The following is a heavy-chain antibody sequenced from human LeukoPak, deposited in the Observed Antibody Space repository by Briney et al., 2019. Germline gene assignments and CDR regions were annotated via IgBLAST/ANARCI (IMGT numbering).Heavy chain of an antibody. CDR2: ISSSSSYI. CDR3: ASHRPGDFDY. CDR1: GFTFSSYS. Sequence: GGSLRLSCAASGFTFSSYSMNWVRQAPGKGLGWVSSISSSSSYIYYADSVKGRFTISRDNAKNSLYLQMNSLRAEDTAVYYCASHRPGDFDYWGQGTLVTVPS. J-gene: IGHJ4*02. D-gene: IGHD1-14*01. V-gene: IGHV3-21*01.